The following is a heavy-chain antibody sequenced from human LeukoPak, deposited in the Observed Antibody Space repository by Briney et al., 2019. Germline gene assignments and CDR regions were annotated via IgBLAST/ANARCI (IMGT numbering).Heavy chain of an antibody. CDR2: INPIFGTA. Sequence: SVKVSCKASGGTFSSYAISWVRQAPGQGLEWMGGINPIFGTANYAQKFQGRVTITADESTSTAYMELSSLRSEDTAVYYCAREGLGYCSSTSCYFAFDIWGQGTMVTVSS. CDR3: AREGLGYCSSTSCYFAFDI. V-gene: IGHV1-69*13. J-gene: IGHJ3*02. D-gene: IGHD2-2*01. CDR1: GGTFSSYA.